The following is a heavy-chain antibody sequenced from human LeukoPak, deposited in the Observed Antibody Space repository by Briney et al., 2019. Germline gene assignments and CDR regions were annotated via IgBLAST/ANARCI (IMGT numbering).Heavy chain of an antibody. Sequence: SVKVSCKASGGTFSSYAISWVRQAPGQGLEWMGEIIPIFGTTNYAQRFQGRVTITTDESTSTAYMELSSLRSEDTAMYYCARDKTGYSRGQFDYWGQGTLVSVSS. CDR1: GGTFSSYA. V-gene: IGHV1-69*05. CDR3: ARDKTGYSRGQFDY. D-gene: IGHD6-19*01. J-gene: IGHJ4*02. CDR2: IIPIFGTT.